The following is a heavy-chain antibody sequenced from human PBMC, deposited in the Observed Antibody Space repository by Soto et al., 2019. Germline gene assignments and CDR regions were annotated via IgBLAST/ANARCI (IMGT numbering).Heavy chain of an antibody. V-gene: IGHV1-18*01. D-gene: IGHD5-12*01. CDR2: ISAYNGNT. CDR1: GYTFTSYG. J-gene: IGHJ4*02. Sequence: ASVKVSCKASGYTFTSYGISWVRQAPGQGLEWMGWISAYNGNTNYAQKLQGRVTMTTDTSTSTAYMELRSLRSEDTAVYYCARQRSGVWLRFRFDYWGQGTLVTVSS. CDR3: ARQRSGVWLRFRFDY.